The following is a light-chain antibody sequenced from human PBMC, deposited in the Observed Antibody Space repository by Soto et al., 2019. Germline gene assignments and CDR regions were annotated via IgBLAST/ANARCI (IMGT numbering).Light chain of an antibody. CDR2: DVT. Sequence: QSALTQPASVSGSPGQSITISCTGTSSDVGGYNYVSWYQHHPGKAPKLIIYDVTNRPSGVSKPFSGSKSGNTASLTISGLQPEDEADYYCSSYTTSNTRQIVFGTGTKVTVL. CDR1: SSDVGGYNY. V-gene: IGLV2-14*03. CDR3: SSYTTSNTRQIV. J-gene: IGLJ1*01.